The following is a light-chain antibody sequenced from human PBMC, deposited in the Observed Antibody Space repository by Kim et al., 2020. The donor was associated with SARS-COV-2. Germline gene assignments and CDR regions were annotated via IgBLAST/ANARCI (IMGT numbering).Light chain of an antibody. Sequence: GQSVTSACSGASSKLGSHFVYWYQHLPGAAPKLLIYRNGQRPSGVPDRFSGSKSGTSAYLAISGLRSEDEADYYCAAWDDRLNAWVFGGGTKVTVL. V-gene: IGLV1-47*01. CDR3: AAWDDRLNAWV. J-gene: IGLJ3*02. CDR1: SSKLGSHF. CDR2: RNG.